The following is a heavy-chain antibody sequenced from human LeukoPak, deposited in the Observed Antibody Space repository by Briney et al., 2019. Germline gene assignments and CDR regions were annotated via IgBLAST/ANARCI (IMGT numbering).Heavy chain of an antibody. CDR3: AKEGGSSRYYFDY. D-gene: IGHD6-13*01. Sequence: PGGSLRLSCAASGFTVSSNYMSWVRQAPGKGLEWVSVIYSGGRTYYADSVKGRFTISRDNSKNTLYLQMNSPRAEDTAVYYCAKEGGSSRYYFDYWGQGTLVTVSS. CDR1: GFTVSSNY. J-gene: IGHJ4*02. V-gene: IGHV3-66*01. CDR2: IYSGGRT.